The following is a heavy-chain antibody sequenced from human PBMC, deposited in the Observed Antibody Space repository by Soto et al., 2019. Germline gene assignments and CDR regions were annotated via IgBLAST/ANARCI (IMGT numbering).Heavy chain of an antibody. CDR2: ISYDGSNK. V-gene: IGHV3-30*18. Sequence: GGSLRLSCAASGFTFSSYGMHWVRQAPGKGLEWVAVISYDGSNKYYADSVKGRFTISRDNSKNTLYLQMNSLRAEDTAVYYCEKDGDIVVVPAAPYYYYGMDVWGQGTTVTVSS. J-gene: IGHJ6*02. CDR3: EKDGDIVVVPAAPYYYYGMDV. D-gene: IGHD2-2*01. CDR1: GFTFSSYG.